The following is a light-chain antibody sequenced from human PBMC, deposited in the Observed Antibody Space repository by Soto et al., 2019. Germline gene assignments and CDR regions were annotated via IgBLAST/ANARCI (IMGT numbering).Light chain of an antibody. Sequence: ETVLTQSPGTLSLSPGERATLFCRASQRISNNFLAWYQQIPGQAPSLLIFGASSRATGIPDSFSGSGSGTEFTLTIVRLEPEDFAVYYCQQYRRSPPPWTFGQGTKLEIK. V-gene: IGKV3-20*01. CDR2: GAS. J-gene: IGKJ1*01. CDR1: QRISNNF. CDR3: QQYRRSPPPWT.